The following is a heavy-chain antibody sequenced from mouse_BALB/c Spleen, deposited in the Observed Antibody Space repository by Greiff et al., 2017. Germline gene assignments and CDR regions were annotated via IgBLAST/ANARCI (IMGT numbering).Heavy chain of an antibody. Sequence: EVQGVESGGGLVKPGGSLKLSCAASGFTFSSYAMSWVRQTPEKRLEWVATISSGSSYTYYPDSVKGRFTISRDNAKNTLYLQMSSLRSEDTAMYYCARGPPYDYDWFAYWGQGTLVTVSA. J-gene: IGHJ3*01. CDR3: ARGPPYDYDWFAY. D-gene: IGHD2-4*01. CDR2: ISSGSSYT. V-gene: IGHV5-9-3*01. CDR1: GFTFSSYA.